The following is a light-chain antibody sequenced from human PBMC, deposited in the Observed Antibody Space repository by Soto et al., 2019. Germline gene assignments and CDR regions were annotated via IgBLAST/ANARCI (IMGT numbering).Light chain of an antibody. J-gene: IGKJ4*01. CDR1: QSVSDN. CDR3: QQYNNWPLT. Sequence: EIVMTQSPATLSVSPGERATLSCRASQSVSDNLAWYQQKPGQAPRLLIYGASTRATGIPARFSGSGSGTEFTLTISSLQSEDFAVYYCQQYNNWPLTVGGGTKVDIK. V-gene: IGKV3D-15*01. CDR2: GAS.